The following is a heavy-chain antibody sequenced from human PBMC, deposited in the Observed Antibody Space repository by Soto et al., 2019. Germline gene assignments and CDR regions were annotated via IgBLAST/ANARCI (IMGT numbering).Heavy chain of an antibody. J-gene: IGHJ4*02. CDR2: IYYSGDT. Sequence: QLKMQASGPGLVRPSETLSLTCTVSGDSISSATYYWGWIRQPPGKGLEWIGSIYYSGDTYYSPSLKSRVTISLDASMNQFSLKLTSMGVADTAMYYCARQATTSWSYWGQGTLVTVSS. V-gene: IGHV4-39*01. D-gene: IGHD2-2*01. CDR3: ARQATTSWSY. CDR1: GDSISSATYY.